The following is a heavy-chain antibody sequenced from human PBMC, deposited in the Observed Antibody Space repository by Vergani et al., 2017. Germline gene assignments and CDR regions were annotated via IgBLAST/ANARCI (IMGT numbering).Heavy chain of an antibody. D-gene: IGHD6-13*01. CDR3: ARDPLYSTTWPFLLLDMDV. J-gene: IGHJ6*02. V-gene: IGHV4-61*02. CDR2: FYTGGCT. CDR1: GGSISSGSYY. Sequence: QVQLQESGPGLVRPSQTLSLTCTVSGGSISSGSYYWCWFRQPAGKGLEWIGRFYTGGCTSYNPSLKSRVTISVDTSKNQFSLQLSSVTAADTPVYCCARDPLYSTTWPFLLLDMDVWGQGTTVTVSS.